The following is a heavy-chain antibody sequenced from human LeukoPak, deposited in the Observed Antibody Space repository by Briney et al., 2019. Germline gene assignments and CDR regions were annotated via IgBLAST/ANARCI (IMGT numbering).Heavy chain of an antibody. J-gene: IGHJ4*02. Sequence: GGSLRFSCAASGFTFSSYGMSWVRQAPGKGLEWVSSITTSSLYIYYTDSVKGRFTISRDNAKNSLYLQMNSLRAEDAAVYYCARDRGGYYDFDYWGQGILVTVSS. CDR2: ITTSSLYI. CDR3: ARDRGGYYDFDY. CDR1: GFTFSSYG. D-gene: IGHD2-21*02. V-gene: IGHV3-21*01.